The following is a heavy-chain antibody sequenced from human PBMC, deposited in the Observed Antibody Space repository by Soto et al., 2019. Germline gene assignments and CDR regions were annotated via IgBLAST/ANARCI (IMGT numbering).Heavy chain of an antibody. D-gene: IGHD6-19*01. V-gene: IGHV3-30*18. J-gene: IGHJ4*02. Sequence: QVQLVESGGGVVQPGRSLRLSCAASGFTFSSFGMHWVRQVPGKGLEWVALISYDGSKKYYADSVKGRFTISRDKSKNTLYLQMNSLRVEDTAVYYCAKDRGWSSADLDHWGQGTLVTVSS. CDR3: AKDRGWSSADLDH. CDR1: GFTFSSFG. CDR2: ISYDGSKK.